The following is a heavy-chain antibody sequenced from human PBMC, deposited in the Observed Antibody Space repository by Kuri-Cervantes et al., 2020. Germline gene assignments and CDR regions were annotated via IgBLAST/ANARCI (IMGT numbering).Heavy chain of an antibody. V-gene: IGHV3-21*01. Sequence: GGSLRLSCAASGFTFSSYWMSWVRQAPGKGLEWVSSISSSSSYIYYADSVKGRFTVSRDTFKNMLYLQMNSLRAEDTAIYYCARGDYYDTSGPQEISWYFDLWGRGTLVTISS. CDR1: GFTFSSYW. D-gene: IGHD3-22*01. J-gene: IGHJ2*01. CDR2: ISSSSSYI. CDR3: ARGDYYDTSGPQEISWYFDL.